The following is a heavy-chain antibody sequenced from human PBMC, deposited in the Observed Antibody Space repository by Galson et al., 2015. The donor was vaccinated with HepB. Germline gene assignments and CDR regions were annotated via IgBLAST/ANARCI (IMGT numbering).Heavy chain of an antibody. CDR3: ARLSGSSGFTADAFDI. V-gene: IGHV1-18*01. D-gene: IGHD3-22*01. CDR2: ISAYNGNT. CDR1: GYTFTSYG. J-gene: IGHJ3*02. Sequence: SVKVSCKASGYTFTSYGISWVRQAPGQGLEWMGWISAYNGNTNYAQKLQGRVTMTTDTSTSTAYMELRSLRSDDTAIYYCARLSGSSGFTADAFDIWGQGTMVSVSS.